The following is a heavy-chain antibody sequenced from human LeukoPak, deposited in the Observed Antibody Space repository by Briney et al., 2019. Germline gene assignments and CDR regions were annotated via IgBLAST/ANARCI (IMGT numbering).Heavy chain of an antibody. CDR1: GYTFTSYD. CDR2: MNPNSGNT. V-gene: IGHV1-8*01. Sequence: ASVKVSCKASGYTFTSYDINWVRQATGQGPEWMGWMNPNSGNTGYAQKFQGRVTMTRNTSISTAYMELSSLRSEDTAVYYCARGRGYSSSWYLLDYWGQGTLVTVSS. J-gene: IGHJ4*02. D-gene: IGHD6-13*01. CDR3: ARGRGYSSSWYLLDY.